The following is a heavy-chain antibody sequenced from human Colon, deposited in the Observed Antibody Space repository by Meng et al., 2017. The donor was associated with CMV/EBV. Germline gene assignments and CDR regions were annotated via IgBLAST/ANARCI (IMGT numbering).Heavy chain of an antibody. V-gene: IGHV4-61*01. Sequence: SETLSLTCNVSGGSVKSGSDYWSWIRQPPGKGLEGIGHVYYTGSTNYNPSLRGRVTMSMDTSKNQFSLMLNSVTAADTAVYYCARGKTMYGVTYYFDSWGLGTLVTVSS. D-gene: IGHD2-21*02. CDR3: ARGKTMYGVTYYFDS. CDR1: GGSVKSGSDY. J-gene: IGHJ4*02. CDR2: VYYTGST.